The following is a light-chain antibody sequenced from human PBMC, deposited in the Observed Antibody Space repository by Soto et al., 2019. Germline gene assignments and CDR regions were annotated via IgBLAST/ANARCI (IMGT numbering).Light chain of an antibody. Sequence: DIVMTQTPLYLSVTPGQSASISCKSSQSLLHSAGKTYLYWYVQKPGQPPQLLIYAVSNRFSGVPDRFSGSGSGTDFTLKISRLEAEYVGGYYCMQCINLPYTVGQGPKLEIK. CDR3: MQCINLPYT. CDR1: QSLLHSAGKTY. J-gene: IGKJ2*01. CDR2: AVS. V-gene: IGKV2D-29*01.